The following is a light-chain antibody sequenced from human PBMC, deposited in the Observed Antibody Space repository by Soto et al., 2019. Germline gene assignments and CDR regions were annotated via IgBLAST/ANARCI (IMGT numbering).Light chain of an antibody. Sequence: QSVLTQPASVSGSPGQSITISCTGTSSDVGGYNYVSWYQHHPGKAPKLMIYDLSNRPSGVSNRFSGSKSGNTASLIISGLQAEDEADYYCSSYTSSSTLSTYVFGTGTKVTVL. CDR2: DLS. J-gene: IGLJ1*01. CDR3: SSYTSSSTLSTYV. V-gene: IGLV2-14*03. CDR1: SSDVGGYNY.